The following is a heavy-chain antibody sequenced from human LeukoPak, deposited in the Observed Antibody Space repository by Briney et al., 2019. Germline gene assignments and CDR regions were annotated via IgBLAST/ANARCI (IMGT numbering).Heavy chain of an antibody. CDR2: ISWGGGST. D-gene: IGHD3-10*01. CDR1: GFTFDDYA. J-gene: IGHJ4*02. CDR3: AKDRSGNSYGHFEY. V-gene: IGHV3-43D*04. Sequence: GGSLRLSCAASGFTFDDYATHWVRQAPGKGLDWVSLISWGGGSTYYADSVKGRFTISTDNSKNSLYLHMNSLRAEDTALYYCAKDRSGNSYGHFEYWGQGTLVTVSS.